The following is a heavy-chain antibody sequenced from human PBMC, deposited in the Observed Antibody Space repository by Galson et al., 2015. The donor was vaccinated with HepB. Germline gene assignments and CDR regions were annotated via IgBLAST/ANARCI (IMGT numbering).Heavy chain of an antibody. V-gene: IGHV4-39*01. Sequence: SETLSLTCTVSGGSISSSSYYWGWIRQPPGKELEWIGSIYYSGSTHYNPSLKSRVTISVDTSKNQFSLKLSSVTAADTAVYYCARHRGKYYYGSGSPVYNWFDPWGQGTLVTVSS. CDR1: GGSISSSSYY. CDR2: IYYSGST. D-gene: IGHD3-10*01. CDR3: ARHRGKYYYGSGSPVYNWFDP. J-gene: IGHJ5*02.